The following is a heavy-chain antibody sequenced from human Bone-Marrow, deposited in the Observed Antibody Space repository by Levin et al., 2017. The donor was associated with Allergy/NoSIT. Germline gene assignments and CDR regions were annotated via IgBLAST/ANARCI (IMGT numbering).Heavy chain of an antibody. V-gene: IGHV4-59*01. CDR3: ARDLGYSSSSSTAPGLDFDL. D-gene: IGHD6-6*01. CDR1: GGSISSYY. J-gene: IGHJ2*01. Sequence: SETLSPTCTVSGGSISSYYWSWIRQPPGKGLEWIGYIYYSGSTNYNPSLKSRVTISVDTSKNQFSLKLSSVTAADTAVYYCARDLGYSSSSSTAPGLDFDLWGRGTLVTVSS. CDR2: IYYSGST.